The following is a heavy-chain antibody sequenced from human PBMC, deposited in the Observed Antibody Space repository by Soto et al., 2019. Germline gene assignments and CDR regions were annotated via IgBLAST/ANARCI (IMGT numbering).Heavy chain of an antibody. J-gene: IGHJ4*02. V-gene: IGHV4-34*01. CDR2: INHSGST. D-gene: IGHD2-8*02. Sequence: PSETLSLTCAVYGGSFSGYSWTWIRQPPGTGLEWTGEINHSGSTNYNPSLKSRVTISVDTSKNQFSLKLTSVTAADTAVYYCARDKITGLFDYWGQGTLVTVPQ. CDR1: GGSFSGYS. CDR3: ARDKITGLFDY.